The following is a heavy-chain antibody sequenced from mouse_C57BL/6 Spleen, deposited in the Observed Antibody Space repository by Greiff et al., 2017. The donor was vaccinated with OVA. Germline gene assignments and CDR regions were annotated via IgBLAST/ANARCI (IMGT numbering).Heavy chain of an antibody. V-gene: IGHV2-6*03. CDR3: ARGIRRNYALDY. Sequence: VMLVESGPGLVAPSQSLSITCTVSGFSLTSYGVHWVRQPPGKGLEWLVVIWSDGSTTYNSALKSRLSISKDNSKSQVFLKMNSLQTDDTASYYCARGIRRNYALDYWGQGASVTVSS. CDR2: IWSDGST. J-gene: IGHJ4*01. D-gene: IGHD2-12*01. CDR1: GFSLTSYG.